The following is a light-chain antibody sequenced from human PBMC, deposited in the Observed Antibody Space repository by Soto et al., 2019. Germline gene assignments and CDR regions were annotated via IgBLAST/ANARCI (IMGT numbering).Light chain of an antibody. CDR3: SSYTTSSRLV. Sequence: QSALTQPASVSGSPGQSITISCTGTSSDVGAYNFVSWFQQLPGKAPKIMISDVSNRPSGVSNRFSGSKSGNTASLTISGLQAEDEADYYCSSYTTSSRLVFGGGTKVTVL. V-gene: IGLV2-14*03. CDR1: SSDVGAYNF. J-gene: IGLJ2*01. CDR2: DVS.